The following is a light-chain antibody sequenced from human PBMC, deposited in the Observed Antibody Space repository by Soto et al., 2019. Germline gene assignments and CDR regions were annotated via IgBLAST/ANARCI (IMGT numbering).Light chain of an antibody. Sequence: DIQMTQSPSSVSASIGDRVTITCRASQGISSWLAWFQQKPGKAPRLLIYAASSLQSGVPSRFSGSGSGTDFALPISSLQAEDSATYYCQQAKTFPYTFGQGTKLEIK. V-gene: IGKV1-12*01. CDR1: QGISSW. J-gene: IGKJ2*01. CDR2: AAS. CDR3: QQAKTFPYT.